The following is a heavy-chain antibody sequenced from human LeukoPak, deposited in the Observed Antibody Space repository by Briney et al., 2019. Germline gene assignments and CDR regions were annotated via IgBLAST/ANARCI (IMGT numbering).Heavy chain of an antibody. CDR3: AKVRQVETPRTNFDY. Sequence: GGSLRLAWAASGFTLSSYAMCWIRQPPGKVREWVSGISGRGGTTYYAGCVRDRFTNSRENCRNKLFLPMNRLRDEETGIYYCAKVRQVETPRTNFDYWRRGRLVGVSS. V-gene: IGHV3-23*01. CDR1: GFTLSSYA. CDR2: ISGRGGTT. D-gene: IGHD5-24*01. J-gene: IGHJ4*02.